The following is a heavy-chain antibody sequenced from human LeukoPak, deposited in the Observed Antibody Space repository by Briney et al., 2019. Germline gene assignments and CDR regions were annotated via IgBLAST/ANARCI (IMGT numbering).Heavy chain of an antibody. Sequence: SQTLSLTCTVSGGSISSGSYYWSWIRQPAGKGLEWIGRIYTSGSTNYNPSLKSRVTISVDTSKNQFSLKLSSVTAADTAVYYCAAGSYGYWFFDLWGRGTLATVSS. CDR1: GGSISSGSYY. D-gene: IGHD1-26*01. J-gene: IGHJ2*01. V-gene: IGHV4-61*02. CDR2: IYTSGST. CDR3: AAGSYGYWFFDL.